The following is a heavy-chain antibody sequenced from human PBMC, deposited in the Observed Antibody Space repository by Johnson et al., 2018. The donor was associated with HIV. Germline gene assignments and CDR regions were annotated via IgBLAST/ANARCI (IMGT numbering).Heavy chain of an antibody. Sequence: VQLVESGGGLIHPGGSLRLSCAASGFTFSSSYMTWVRQAPGKGLEWVSVIYSDGSTYHADSVKGRFTSSRDNSKNTLYLQMNSLRAEETAVYYCARAPQKYNWSYMIVFDIWGQGTMVTVSS. CDR2: IYSDGST. V-gene: IGHV3-53*01. CDR1: GFTFSSSY. CDR3: ARAPQKYNWSYMIVFDI. D-gene: IGHD1-20*01. J-gene: IGHJ3*02.